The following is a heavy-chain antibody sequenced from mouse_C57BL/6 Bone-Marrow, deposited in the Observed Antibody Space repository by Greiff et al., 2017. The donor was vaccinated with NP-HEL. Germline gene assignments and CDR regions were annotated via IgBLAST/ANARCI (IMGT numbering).Heavy chain of an antibody. V-gene: IGHV3-6*01. CDR2: ISYDGSN. J-gene: IGHJ3*01. CDR3: ASCYGSSYGFAY. Sequence: EVKLLESGPGLVKPSQSLSLTCSVTGYSITSGYYWNWIRQFPGNKLEWMGYISYDGSNNYNPSLKNRISITRDTSKNQFFLKLNSVTTEDTATDYCASCYGSSYGFAYWGQGTLVTVAA. D-gene: IGHD1-1*01. CDR1: GYSITSGYY.